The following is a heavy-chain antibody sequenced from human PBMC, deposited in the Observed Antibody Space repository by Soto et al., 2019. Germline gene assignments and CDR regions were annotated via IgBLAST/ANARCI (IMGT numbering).Heavy chain of an antibody. V-gene: IGHV5-51*01. CDR1: WDSCIDLG. CDR2: IYPGDSDT. Sequence: PGASLKSSCKRLWDSCIDLGVGCVIQMPGKGLKWMGIIYPGDSDTRYSPSFQGQVTISADKSISTAYLQWSSLKASDTAMYYCARRAYSSSWYMAFDIWGQGTMVTVSS. D-gene: IGHD6-13*01. J-gene: IGHJ3*02. CDR3: ARRAYSSSWYMAFDI.